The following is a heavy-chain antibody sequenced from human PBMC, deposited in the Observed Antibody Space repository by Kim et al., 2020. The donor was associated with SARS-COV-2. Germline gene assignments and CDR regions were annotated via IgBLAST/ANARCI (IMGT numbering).Heavy chain of an antibody. CDR2: VYYTGST. CDR1: GDSVSTNYY. CDR3: ARDNQALDI. J-gene: IGHJ4*02. Sequence: SETLSLTCSVSGDSVSTNYYWNWIRQPPGKGLEWVGYVYYTGSTFYNPSLNNRVTISLDTSKNHFSLTMMSVTVADTAIYYCARDNQALDIWGQGAPVTV. V-gene: IGHV4-61*03.